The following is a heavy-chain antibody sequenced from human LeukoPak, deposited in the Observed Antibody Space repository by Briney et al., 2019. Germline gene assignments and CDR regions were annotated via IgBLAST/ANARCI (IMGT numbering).Heavy chain of an antibody. CDR1: GSTFSNYA. D-gene: IGHD1-26*01. CDR3: ARVDWEGSGSYYFDY. V-gene: IGHV3-30*09. CDR2: ISYDGSNK. J-gene: IGHJ4*02. Sequence: GRSLRLSCAASGSTFSNYAIHWVRQAPGKGLEWVAVISYDGSNKYYADSVKGRFAISRDNSKNTLFLQMNNLRAEDTAVYYCARVDWEGSGSYYFDYWGQGTLVTVSS.